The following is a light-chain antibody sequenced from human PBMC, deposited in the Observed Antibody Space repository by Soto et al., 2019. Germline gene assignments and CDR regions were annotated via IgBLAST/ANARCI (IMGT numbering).Light chain of an antibody. CDR1: QDISDH. V-gene: IGKV1-33*01. CDR3: QQFESLPLT. CDR2: DAS. J-gene: IGKJ4*01. Sequence: DIQMTQSPSSLSASVGDRVTITCQASQDISDHLNWYQQKSGQAPNLPIYDASSLETGVPSRFNGGGSGTHFTFTITGLQPEDIGAYYCQQFESLPLTFGGGTKV.